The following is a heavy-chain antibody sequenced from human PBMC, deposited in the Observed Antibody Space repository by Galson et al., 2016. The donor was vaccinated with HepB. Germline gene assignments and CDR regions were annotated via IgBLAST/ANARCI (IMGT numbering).Heavy chain of an antibody. V-gene: IGHV1-3*01. D-gene: IGHD1-26*01. CDR2: INPVNGNT. CDR3: VRGSGAYHFDY. Sequence: SVKVSCKASGFAVTRYTMHWVRQAPGQRLEWLGWINPVNGNTKPAQTFQGRVTVTRDTSTSTFYMELSSLTFEDTAMYYCVRGSGAYHFDYWGQGPLVTVTS. J-gene: IGHJ4*02. CDR1: GFAVTRYT.